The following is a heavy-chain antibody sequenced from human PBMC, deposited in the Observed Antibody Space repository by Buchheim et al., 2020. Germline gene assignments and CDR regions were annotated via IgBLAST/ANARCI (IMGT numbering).Heavy chain of an antibody. CDR3: VRDMYGSGDY. D-gene: IGHD3-10*01. V-gene: IGHV3-74*01. CDR1: GFPFSIYW. Sequence: EVQLVESGGGLVQPGGSPRLSCSAPGFPFSIYWMHWVRQAPGKGLAWVSHINREGTTTSYADSVRGRFTLSRDNGKNTLYLQMNNLRAEDTAVYYCVRDMYGSGDYWGQGTL. J-gene: IGHJ4*02. CDR2: INREGTTT.